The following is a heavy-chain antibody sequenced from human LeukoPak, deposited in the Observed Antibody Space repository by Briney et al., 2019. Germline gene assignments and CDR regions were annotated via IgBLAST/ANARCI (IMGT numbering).Heavy chain of an antibody. CDR3: AREVDIVTMLGGDLDY. CDR2: INPSVGSI. V-gene: IGHV1-46*01. Sequence: ASVKVSCKASGGTFSSYAISWVRQAPGQGLEWMGVINPSVGSITYAQKFQGRVTMTRDTSTSTVYMGLSSLRSEDTAVYFCAREVDIVTMLGGDLDYWGQGTLVTVSS. J-gene: IGHJ4*02. CDR1: GGTFSSYA. D-gene: IGHD5-12*01.